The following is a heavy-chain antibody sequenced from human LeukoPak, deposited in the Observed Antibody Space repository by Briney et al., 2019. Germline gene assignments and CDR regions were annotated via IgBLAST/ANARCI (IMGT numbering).Heavy chain of an antibody. Sequence: VKASCKASRGTVSSYAISWVRQAAGHGLEWMGRIVPIFGIVNYAQKFQGRVTITADNSTSPAYMELSSLSSEDTAVYYCATSVDTAMVDYWGQGTLVTVSS. D-gene: IGHD5-18*01. V-gene: IGHV1-69*04. J-gene: IGHJ4*02. CDR2: IVPIFGIV. CDR3: ATSVDTAMVDY. CDR1: RGTVSSYA.